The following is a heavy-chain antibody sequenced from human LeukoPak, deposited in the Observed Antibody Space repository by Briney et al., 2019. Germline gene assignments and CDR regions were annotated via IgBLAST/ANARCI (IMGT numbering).Heavy chain of an antibody. CDR1: GYSFTSYW. CDR2: IYPGDSDT. Sequence: GESLKISCKGSGYSFTSYWIGWVRQMPGKGLEWMGIIYPGDSDTRYSPSFQGQVTISADKSISTAYLQWSRLKASDTAMYYCARHVKTYCGGDCYSVLFDYWGQGTLVTVSS. D-gene: IGHD2-21*02. J-gene: IGHJ4*02. CDR3: ARHVKTYCGGDCYSVLFDY. V-gene: IGHV5-51*01.